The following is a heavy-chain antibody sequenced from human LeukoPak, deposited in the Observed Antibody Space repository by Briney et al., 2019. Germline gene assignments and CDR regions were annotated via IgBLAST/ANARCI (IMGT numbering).Heavy chain of an antibody. V-gene: IGHV4-59*01. D-gene: IGHD7-27*01. Sequence: SETLCLTCTVSGGSLNSYYWSWIRQPPGKGLEWIGFITHSGGTDFDSSLGGRVTISVDTSKNRFSLRLTSMTAADTAVYFCARGRISNWGFEGTLFDAWGQGVLVTVSS. CDR1: GGSLNSYY. CDR3: ARGRISNWGFEGTLFDA. J-gene: IGHJ4*02. CDR2: ITHSGGT.